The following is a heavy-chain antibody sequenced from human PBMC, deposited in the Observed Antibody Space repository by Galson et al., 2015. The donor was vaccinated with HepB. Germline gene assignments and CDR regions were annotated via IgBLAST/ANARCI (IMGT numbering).Heavy chain of an antibody. CDR1: GGTFSSYA. V-gene: IGHV1-69*13. J-gene: IGHJ5*02. Sequence: SVKVSCKASGGTFSSYAISWVRQAPGQGLEWMGGIIPIFGTANYAQKFQGRVTITADESTSTAYMELSSLRSEDTAVCYCARDRSWKDRPNWFDPWGQGTLVTVSS. D-gene: IGHD1-1*01. CDR3: ARDRSWKDRPNWFDP. CDR2: IIPIFGTA.